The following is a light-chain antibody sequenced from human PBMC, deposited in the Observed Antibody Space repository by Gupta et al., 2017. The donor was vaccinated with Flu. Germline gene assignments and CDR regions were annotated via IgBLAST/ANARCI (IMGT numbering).Light chain of an antibody. Sequence: EIVLTQSPGTLSLSPGERATLSCRASQSVSSSYLAWYQQKPGQAPRLLIYGASSRATGIPDRFSGSGSGTDFTLTISRLEPEDFAVYYCQHDCSSPWTFGQGTKVEIK. V-gene: IGKV3-20*01. CDR3: QHDCSSPWT. J-gene: IGKJ1*01. CDR1: QSVSSSY. CDR2: GAS.